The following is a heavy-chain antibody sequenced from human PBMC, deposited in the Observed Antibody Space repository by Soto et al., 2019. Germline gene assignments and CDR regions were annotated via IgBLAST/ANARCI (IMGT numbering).Heavy chain of an antibody. Sequence: EVQLVESGGGLVQPGGSLRLSCAGSGFTLSDHYIDWVRQAPGKGLEWVGRSRDKPQGYSTAYAASVKGRFTTSRDESKNSAYLQMNSLKTEDTAVYYCARDLLEDPADYYDTKTDGFDIWGQGTMVTVSS. D-gene: IGHD3-22*01. V-gene: IGHV3-72*01. CDR2: SRDKPQGYST. J-gene: IGHJ3*02. CDR1: GFTLSDHY. CDR3: ARDLLEDPADYYDTKTDGFDI.